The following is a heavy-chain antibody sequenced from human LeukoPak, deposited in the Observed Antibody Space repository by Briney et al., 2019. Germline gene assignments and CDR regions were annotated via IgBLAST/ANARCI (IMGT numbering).Heavy chain of an antibody. CDR1: GYTLISYG. D-gene: IGHD3-10*01. CDR2: ISAYNGNT. Sequence: ASVKVSCKASGYTLISYGISWVRQAPGQGLEWMGWISAYNGNTNYAQKLQGRVTMTTDTSTSTAYMELRSLRSDDTAVYYCARVAHPNYGSGSPSDYWGQGTLVTVSS. V-gene: IGHV1-18*01. J-gene: IGHJ4*02. CDR3: ARVAHPNYGSGSPSDY.